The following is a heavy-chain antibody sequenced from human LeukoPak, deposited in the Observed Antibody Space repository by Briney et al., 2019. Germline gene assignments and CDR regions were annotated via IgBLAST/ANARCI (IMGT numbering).Heavy chain of an antibody. V-gene: IGHV3-23*01. CDR2: ISGSGGST. CDR3: AKDLGEGFDY. Sequence: PGGSLRLSCAASGFTFSNYWMSWVRQAPGKGLEWVSAISGSGGSTYYADSVKGRFTISRDNSKNTLYLQMNSLRAEDTAVYYCAKDLGEGFDYWGQGTLVTVSS. D-gene: IGHD3-16*01. CDR1: GFTFSNYW. J-gene: IGHJ4*02.